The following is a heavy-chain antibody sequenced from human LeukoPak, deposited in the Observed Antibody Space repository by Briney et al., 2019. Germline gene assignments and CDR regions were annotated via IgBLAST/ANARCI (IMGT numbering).Heavy chain of an antibody. CDR2: MSSRDNTR. CDR3: ARGFGRFGHRFGY. V-gene: IGHV3-48*03. D-gene: IGHD3-10*01. J-gene: IGHJ4*02. Sequence: GGSLRLSCAASGFTFSSFEMDWVRQAPGKGLEWISYMSSRDNTRYYAESVRGRFTMSRDNAKNSLSLQMNGLRVEDTAVYCARGFGRFGHRFGYLGQGTLVTVSS. CDR1: GFTFSSFE.